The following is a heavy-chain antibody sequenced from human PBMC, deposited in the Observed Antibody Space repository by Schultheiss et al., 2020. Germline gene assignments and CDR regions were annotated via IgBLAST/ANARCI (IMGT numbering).Heavy chain of an antibody. J-gene: IGHJ5*02. D-gene: IGHD6-6*01. V-gene: IGHV4-59*08. CDR1: GGSISSYY. CDR3: ARAGKAARGLPTYNWFDP. Sequence: SATVSLTCTVSGGSISSYYWSWIRQPPGKGLEWIGYIYYSGSTNYNPSLKSRVTISVDTSKNQFSLKLSSVTAADTAVYYCARAGKAARGLPTYNWFDPWGPGTLVTVAS. CDR2: IYYSGST.